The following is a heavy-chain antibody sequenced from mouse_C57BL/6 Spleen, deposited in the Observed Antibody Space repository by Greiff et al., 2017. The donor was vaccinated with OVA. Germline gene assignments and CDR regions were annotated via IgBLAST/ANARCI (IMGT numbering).Heavy chain of an antibody. V-gene: IGHV5-12*01. CDR3: ARQEIYYGYFDV. J-gene: IGHJ1*03. D-gene: IGHD1-1*01. CDR1: GFTFSDYY. Sequence: EVMLVESGGGLVQPGGSLKLSCAASGFTFSDYYMYWVRQTPEKRLEWVAYISNGGGSTYYPDTVKGRFTISRDNAKNTLYLQMSRLKSEDTAMYYCARQEIYYGYFDVWGTGTTVTVSS. CDR2: ISNGGGST.